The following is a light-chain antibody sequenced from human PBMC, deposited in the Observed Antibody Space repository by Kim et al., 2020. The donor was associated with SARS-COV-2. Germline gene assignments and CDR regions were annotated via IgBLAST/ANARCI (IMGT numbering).Light chain of an antibody. CDR2: DAY. CDR3: QQRSHWPPT. CDR1: QSVSSY. J-gene: IGKJ4*01. Sequence: EIVLTQSPATLSLSPGERATLSCRASQSVSSYLAWYQQRPGQAPRLLIYDAYSRATGIPARFSGGGSGIDFTLTISSLEPEDFAIYYCQQRSHWPPTFGGGTKVEIK. V-gene: IGKV3-11*01.